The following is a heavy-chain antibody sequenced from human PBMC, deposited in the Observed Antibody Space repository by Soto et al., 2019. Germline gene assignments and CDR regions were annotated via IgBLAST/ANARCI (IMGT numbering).Heavy chain of an antibody. D-gene: IGHD2-21*01. CDR3: ARGISLIVEVTRDAPDKYYFDS. J-gene: IGHJ4*02. CDR2: INHSGST. CDR1: GGSFSGHF. V-gene: IGHV4-34*01. Sequence: PSETLSLTCAVYGGSFSGHFWSWIRQPPGKGLEWIGEINHSGSTNFNPSLKSRVTISVDTSKNQFSLKVNSLTAADTAVYYCARGISLIVEVTRDAPDKYYFDSWGQGTVVTVSS.